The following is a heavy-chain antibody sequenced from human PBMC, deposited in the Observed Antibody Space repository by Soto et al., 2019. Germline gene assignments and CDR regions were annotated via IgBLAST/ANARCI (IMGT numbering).Heavy chain of an antibody. J-gene: IGHJ6*02. CDR1: GFSVSSSD. Sequence: EVQLVETGGGLIQPGGSLRLSCAASGFSVSSSDMSWVRQVPGEGLEWVSVIYSGGSTHDADYVKGRFSVSRDTSKNTVDLQMNSLRVGETAVYYCRTSSRKDYHFAMYGWGQGSAVTVSS. V-gene: IGHV3-53*02. CDR3: RTSSRKDYHFAMYG. CDR2: IYSGGST. D-gene: IGHD6-6*01.